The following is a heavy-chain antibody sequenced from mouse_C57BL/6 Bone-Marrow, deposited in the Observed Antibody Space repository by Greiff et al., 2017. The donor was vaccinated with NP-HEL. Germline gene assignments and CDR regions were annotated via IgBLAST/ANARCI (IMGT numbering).Heavy chain of an antibody. Sequence: QVQLQQSGAELVMPGASVKLSCKASGYTFTSYWMHWVKQRPGQGLEWIGEIDPSDSYTNYNQKFKGKSTLTVDKSSSTAYMQLSSLTSEDSAVYYCAKGIYYDYDGDPYWYFDVWGTGTTVTVSS. D-gene: IGHD2-4*01. CDR3: AKGIYYDYDGDPYWYFDV. CDR1: GYTFTSYW. V-gene: IGHV1-69*01. J-gene: IGHJ1*03. CDR2: IDPSDSYT.